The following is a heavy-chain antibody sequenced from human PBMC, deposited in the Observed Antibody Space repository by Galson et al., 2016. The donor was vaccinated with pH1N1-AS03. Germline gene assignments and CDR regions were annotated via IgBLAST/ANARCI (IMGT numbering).Heavy chain of an antibody. J-gene: IGHJ4*02. CDR1: GFTFSSYA. V-gene: IGHV3-64*01. CDR2: ISGNGYST. CDR3: ARGPVSYSTYWFPPPDY. D-gene: IGHD6-13*01. Sequence: SLRLSCAASGFTFSSYAMHWVRQAPGKGLEYVSAISGNGYSTYYANSVKGRFTISRDNSKSTLFLQMGSLRPEYRAVYYCARGPVSYSTYWFPPPDYWGQGTLVTVSS.